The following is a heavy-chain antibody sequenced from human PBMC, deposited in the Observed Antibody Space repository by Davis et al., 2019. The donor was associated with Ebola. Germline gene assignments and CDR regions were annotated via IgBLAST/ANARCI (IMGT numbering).Heavy chain of an antibody. Sequence: GESLKISCAASGFTFSSYAMSWVRQAPGKGLEWVSAISGSGGSTYYADSVKGRLTISRDNSKNTLYLQMNSLRAEDTAVYYCAKVTGSFDYWGQGTLVTVSS. CDR2: ISGSGGST. D-gene: IGHD2-15*01. J-gene: IGHJ4*02. V-gene: IGHV3-23*01. CDR1: GFTFSSYA. CDR3: AKVTGSFDY.